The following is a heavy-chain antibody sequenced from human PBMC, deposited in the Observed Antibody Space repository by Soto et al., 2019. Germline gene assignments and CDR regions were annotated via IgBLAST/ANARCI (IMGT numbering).Heavy chain of an antibody. J-gene: IGHJ4*02. CDR3: ARDKSVGGTGELDY. CDR2: IGRAGDT. Sequence: GGSLRLSCVASGFTFSNDDMHWVRQSTGKGLEWVSSIGRAGDTYYAASVKGRFTISRENANNSLYLQMNSLRAGDTAVYYCARDKSVGGTGELDYWGQGVLVTVSS. V-gene: IGHV3-13*01. D-gene: IGHD6-19*01. CDR1: GFTFSNDD.